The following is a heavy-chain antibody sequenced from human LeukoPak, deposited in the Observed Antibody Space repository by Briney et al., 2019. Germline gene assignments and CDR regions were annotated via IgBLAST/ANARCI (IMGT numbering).Heavy chain of an antibody. J-gene: IGHJ3*02. Sequence: TGGSLRLSCAASGFTFSSYEMNWVRQAPGKGLEWVSYISSSGSTVYYADSVKGRFTISRDNAKNSLYLRMNSLRAEDTAVYYCARSSSSWRPVPHAFDIWGQGTMVTASS. CDR2: ISSSGSTV. CDR3: ARSSSSWRPVPHAFDI. CDR1: GFTFSSYE. D-gene: IGHD6-6*01. V-gene: IGHV3-48*03.